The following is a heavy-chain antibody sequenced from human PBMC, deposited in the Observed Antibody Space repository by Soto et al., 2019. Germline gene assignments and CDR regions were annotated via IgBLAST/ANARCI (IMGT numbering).Heavy chain of an antibody. V-gene: IGHV1-46*01. CDR2: INPSGGST. D-gene: IGHD3-3*01. CDR1: GYTFTSYY. J-gene: IGHJ3*02. Sequence: ASVKVSCKASGYTFTSYYMHWVRQAPGQGLEWIGIINPSGGSTSYAQKFQDRVTITRDMSTSTAYMELSSLRSEDTAVYYCAAGYSITIFGVVISPWAFDIWGQGTMVTVSS. CDR3: AAGYSITIFGVVISPWAFDI.